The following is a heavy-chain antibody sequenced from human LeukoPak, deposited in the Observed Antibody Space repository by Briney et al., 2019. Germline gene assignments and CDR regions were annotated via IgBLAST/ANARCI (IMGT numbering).Heavy chain of an antibody. V-gene: IGHV5-51*01. D-gene: IGHD6-13*01. CDR2: IYPGDSDT. Sequence: GESLKISCKGSGYSFTSYWIGWVRQLPGKGLEWMGIIYPGDSDTRYSPSFQGQVTISADKSISTAYLQWSSLKASDTAMYYCARQRQQLVGWFDPWGQGTLVTVSS. CDR3: ARQRQQLVGWFDP. CDR1: GYSFTSYW. J-gene: IGHJ5*02.